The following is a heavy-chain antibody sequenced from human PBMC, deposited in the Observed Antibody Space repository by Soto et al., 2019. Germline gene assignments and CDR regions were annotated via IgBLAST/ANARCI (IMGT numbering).Heavy chain of an antibody. D-gene: IGHD4-17*01. CDR1: GFTFSSYA. CDR3: ARGRIYGDYERGLDY. Sequence: GGSLRLSCAASGFTFSSYAMHWVRQAPGKGLEWVAVISYDGSNKYYADSVKGRFTISRDNSKNTLYLQMNSLRAEDTAVYYCARGRIYGDYERGLDYWGQGTLVTVSS. CDR2: ISYDGSNK. J-gene: IGHJ4*02. V-gene: IGHV3-30-3*01.